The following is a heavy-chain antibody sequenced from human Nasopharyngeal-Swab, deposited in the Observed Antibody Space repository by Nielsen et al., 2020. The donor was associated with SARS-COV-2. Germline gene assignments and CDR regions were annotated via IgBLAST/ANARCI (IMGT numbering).Heavy chain of an antibody. D-gene: IGHD4-17*01. Sequence: GESLKISCNGSGYSFTSYWIGWVRQMPGKGLEWMWIIYPGDSDTRYSPSFQGQVTISADKSISTAYLQWSSLKASDTAMYYCARYTVTVGFDYWGQGTLVTVSS. J-gene: IGHJ4*02. V-gene: IGHV5-51*01. CDR2: IYPGDSDT. CDR1: GYSFTSYW. CDR3: ARYTVTVGFDY.